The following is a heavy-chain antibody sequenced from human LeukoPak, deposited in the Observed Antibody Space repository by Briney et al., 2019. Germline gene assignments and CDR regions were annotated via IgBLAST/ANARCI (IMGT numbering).Heavy chain of an antibody. CDR1: GFTFSDYY. CDR2: ISSSGSTI. J-gene: IGHJ6*02. D-gene: IGHD3-22*01. CDR3: ARVGITMIVVVDYGMDV. Sequence: GSLRLSCAASGFTFSDYYMSWIRQAPGKGLEWVSYISSSGSTIYYADSVKGRFTISRDNAKNSLYLQMNSLRAEDTAVYHCARVGITMIVVVDYGMDVWGQGTTVTVSS. V-gene: IGHV3-11*01.